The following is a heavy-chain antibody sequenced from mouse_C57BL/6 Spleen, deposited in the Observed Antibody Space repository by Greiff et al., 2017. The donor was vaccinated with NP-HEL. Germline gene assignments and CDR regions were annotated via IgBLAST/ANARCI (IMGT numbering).Heavy chain of an antibody. Sequence: VQLVESGAELARPGASVKLSCKASGYTFTSYGISWVKQRPGQGLEWIGEIYPRSGNTYYNEKFKGKATLTADKSSSTAYMELRSLTSEDSAVYFCARRGGYSMDYWGQGTSVTVSS. J-gene: IGHJ4*01. CDR1: GYTFTSYG. CDR2: IYPRSGNT. V-gene: IGHV1-81*01. CDR3: ARRGGYSMDY.